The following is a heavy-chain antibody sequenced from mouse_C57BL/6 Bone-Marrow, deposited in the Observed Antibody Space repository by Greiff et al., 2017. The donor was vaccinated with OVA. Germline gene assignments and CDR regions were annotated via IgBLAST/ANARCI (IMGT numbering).Heavy chain of an antibody. D-gene: IGHD3-2*02. V-gene: IGHV1-61*01. J-gene: IGHJ3*01. CDR1: GYTFTSYW. Sequence: VKLQQPGAELVRPGSSVKLSCKASGYTFTSYWMDWVKQRPGQGLEWIGNIYPSDSETHYNQKFKDKATLTVDKSSSTAYMQLSSLTSEDSAVYYCARGSEFAYWGQGTLVTVSA. CDR3: ARGSEFAY. CDR2: IYPSDSET.